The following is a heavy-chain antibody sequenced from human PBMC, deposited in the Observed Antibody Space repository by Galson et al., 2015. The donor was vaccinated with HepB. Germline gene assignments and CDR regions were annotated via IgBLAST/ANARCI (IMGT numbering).Heavy chain of an antibody. CDR1: GGTFSSYA. CDR2: IIPIFGTA. J-gene: IGHJ4*02. V-gene: IGHV1-69*13. Sequence: SVKVSCKASGGTFSSYAISWVRQAPEQGLEWMGGIIPIFGTANYAQKFQGRVTITADESTSTAYMELSSLRSEDTAVYYCARDKGGGYGDYSRFDYWGQGTLVTVSS. CDR3: ARDKGGGYGDYSRFDY. D-gene: IGHD4-17*01.